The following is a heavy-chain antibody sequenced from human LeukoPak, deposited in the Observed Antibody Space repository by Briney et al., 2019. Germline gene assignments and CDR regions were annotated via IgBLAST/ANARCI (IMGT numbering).Heavy chain of an antibody. Sequence: GGSLRLSCATSGFTFSTSGIHWVRQAPGKGLEWVALISYDGSNKYYADSVKGRFSISRDNSKNTLYLQMNSLRAEDTAVYYCARGWIAAAALTFDYWGQGALVTVSA. CDR2: ISYDGSNK. CDR3: ARGWIAAAALTFDY. V-gene: IGHV3-30*03. D-gene: IGHD6-13*01. J-gene: IGHJ4*02. CDR1: GFTFSTSG.